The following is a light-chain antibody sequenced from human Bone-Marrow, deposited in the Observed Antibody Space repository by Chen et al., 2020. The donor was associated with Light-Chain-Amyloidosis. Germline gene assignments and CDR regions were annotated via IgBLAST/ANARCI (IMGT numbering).Light chain of an antibody. CDR1: DLPTKY. Sequence: SYELTQPPSVSVSPGQTARITCSGDDLPTKYAYWYQQKPGQAPVLVIHRDTERPSGISERLYGSSAGTTATLNISGVQAEDETDYHCQSADSSGTYEVIFGGGTKLTVL. CDR3: QSADSSGTYEVI. V-gene: IGLV3-25*03. CDR2: RDT. J-gene: IGLJ2*01.